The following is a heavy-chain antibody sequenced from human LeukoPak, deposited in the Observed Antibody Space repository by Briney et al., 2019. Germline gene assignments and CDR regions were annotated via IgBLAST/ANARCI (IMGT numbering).Heavy chain of an antibody. Sequence: PGGSLRLSCAASGFTFIDVWMSWVRQAPGKGLEWVGHIKSKTDGGTTDYAAPVKGRFTVSRDDSKDMVFLQMNSLETEDTAVYYCTTHYRPGSHYNIFDYWGQGTLVTVSS. CDR3: TTHYRPGSHYNIFDY. CDR1: GFTFIDVW. CDR2: IKSKTDGGTT. J-gene: IGHJ4*02. D-gene: IGHD3-10*01. V-gene: IGHV3-15*01.